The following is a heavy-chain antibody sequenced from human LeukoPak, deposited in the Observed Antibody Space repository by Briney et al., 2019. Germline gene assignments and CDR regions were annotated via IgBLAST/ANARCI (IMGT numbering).Heavy chain of an antibody. Sequence: TGGSLRLSCAASGFTFSASAMHWVRQAAGKGLEWVGRVRTKSNNYATSYGASVKGRFIISRDDSRKMAYLQMNSLKVEDTAVYFCTSKDWSGHSSDYYSEFWGQGTLVTVSS. D-gene: IGHD3-3*01. J-gene: IGHJ4*02. CDR1: GFTFSASA. CDR2: VRTKSNNYAT. V-gene: IGHV3-73*01. CDR3: TSKDWSGHSSDYYSEF.